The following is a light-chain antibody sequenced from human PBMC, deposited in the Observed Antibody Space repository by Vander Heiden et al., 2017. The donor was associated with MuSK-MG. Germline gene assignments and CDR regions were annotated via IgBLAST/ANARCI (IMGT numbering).Light chain of an antibody. V-gene: IGLV2-11*01. CDR2: DVT. CDR3: CSYAGSPWV. Sequence: QSALTQPRSVSGSPGQSVTISCTGTSSDVGGYNYVSWYQQYPGKAPKLMIYDVTKRPSGVPDRFSGSKSDNTASLTISGLQTEDEAYYYCCSYAGSPWVFGGGTKLTVL. J-gene: IGLJ3*02. CDR1: SSDVGGYNY.